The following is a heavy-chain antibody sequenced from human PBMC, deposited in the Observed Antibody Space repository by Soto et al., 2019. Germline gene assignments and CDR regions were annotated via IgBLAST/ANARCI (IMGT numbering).Heavy chain of an antibody. J-gene: IGHJ4*02. Sequence: QVQLVQSGAEVKKPESSVKVSCKAPGGTFSTYAISWVRQAPGQGLEWMGGIIPMFGTANYAQRFQDRVTITADEATNTVYMELSSLRPEYTAVYFCASGIQLWLRRINSGYSGWGQGTLVTVSS. V-gene: IGHV1-69*12. CDR3: ASGIQLWLRRINSGYSG. D-gene: IGHD5-18*01. CDR1: GGTFSTYA. CDR2: IIPMFGTA.